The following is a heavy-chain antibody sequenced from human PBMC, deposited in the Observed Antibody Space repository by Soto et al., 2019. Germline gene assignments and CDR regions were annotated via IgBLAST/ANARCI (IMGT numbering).Heavy chain of an antibody. Sequence: EVQLVESGGGLVQPGGSLRLSCVVSGITFSTYRMHWVRQAPGKGLVWVSHIKSDGTVTHYTDSVRGRFIISRDNAKNTLFLQMNSLRAEDTAVHYCARENYDFLSGYYLDYWGQGTLVTVSS. CDR2: IKSDGTVT. CDR1: GITFSTYR. J-gene: IGHJ4*02. V-gene: IGHV3-74*01. CDR3: ARENYDFLSGYYLDY. D-gene: IGHD3-3*01.